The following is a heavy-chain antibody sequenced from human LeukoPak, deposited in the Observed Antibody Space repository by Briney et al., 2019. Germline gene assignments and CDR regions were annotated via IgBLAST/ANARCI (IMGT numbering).Heavy chain of an antibody. CDR1: GYTFTSYD. D-gene: IGHD2-2*01. Sequence: ASVKVSCKASGYTFTSYDINWVRQATGQGLEWMGWINPNSGGTNYAQKFQGRVTMTRDTFISTAYMELSRLRSDDTAVYYCASPYCSSTSCSFDYWGQGTLVTVSS. V-gene: IGHV1-2*02. CDR2: INPNSGGT. J-gene: IGHJ4*02. CDR3: ASPYCSSTSCSFDY.